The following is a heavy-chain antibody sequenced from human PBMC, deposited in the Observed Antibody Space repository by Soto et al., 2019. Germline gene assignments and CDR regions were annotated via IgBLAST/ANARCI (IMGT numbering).Heavy chain of an antibody. Sequence: EVQLVESGGGVVQPGGSLRLSCATSGFTFSDHYMDWVRQAPGKGLEWVGRTRNKGNSYTTEYAASVTGRFAISRDDSQNSLYLQMNSLKTEDTAVYYCARAGYTSGWRTFEYWGQGTLVTVST. V-gene: IGHV3-72*01. CDR3: ARAGYTSGWRTFEY. CDR1: GFTFSDHY. CDR2: TRNKGNSYTT. J-gene: IGHJ4*02. D-gene: IGHD6-19*01.